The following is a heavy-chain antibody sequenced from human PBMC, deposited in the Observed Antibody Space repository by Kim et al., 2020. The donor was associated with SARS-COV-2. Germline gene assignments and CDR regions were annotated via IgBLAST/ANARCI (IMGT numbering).Heavy chain of an antibody. D-gene: IGHD4-17*01. CDR1: GFDFSTAW. J-gene: IGHJ4*01. V-gene: IGHV3-15*01. Sequence: GGSLRLSCGASGFDFSTAWMSWVRQAPGKGLEWVGRIKSKIDGGTADYAAPVRGRFIISRDDSRNMVFLQMYNLRADDTAVYYCTTVGYGDYVNYWCRGT. CDR2: IKSKIDGGTA. CDR3: TTVGYGDYVNY.